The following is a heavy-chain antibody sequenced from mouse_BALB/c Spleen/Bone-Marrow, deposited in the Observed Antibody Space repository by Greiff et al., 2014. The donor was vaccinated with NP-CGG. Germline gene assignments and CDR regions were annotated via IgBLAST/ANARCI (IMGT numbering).Heavy chain of an antibody. D-gene: IGHD2-1*01. CDR3: ARSGALYGNPLAF. V-gene: IGHV1-39*01. CDR2: IDPYYGDV. J-gene: IGHJ3*01. Sequence: EVKLQESGPELEKPGASVKISCKASGYSFTGYNVNWVKQNNGKGLEWIGNIDPYYGDVNYNQKFKDKATLTVDKSSSTAYMQLKSLTSEDSAVYYCARSGALYGNPLAFWGQGTLVTVSA. CDR1: GYSFTGYN.